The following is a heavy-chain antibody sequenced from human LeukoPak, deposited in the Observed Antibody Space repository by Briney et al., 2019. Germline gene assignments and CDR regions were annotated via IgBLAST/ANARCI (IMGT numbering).Heavy chain of an antibody. D-gene: IGHD3-3*01. J-gene: IGHJ5*02. CDR1: GGSISTTNYY. CDR3: ARHSGLRSPFDP. Sequence: SETLSLTCAVSGGSISTTNYYWGWIRQPPGRDLEWIGSICSSGNTYYNPSLESRVTISVDTSKNQLSLKLTSATAADTSVYYCARHSGLRSPFDPWGQGTLVTVSS. CDR2: ICSSGNT. V-gene: IGHV4-39*01.